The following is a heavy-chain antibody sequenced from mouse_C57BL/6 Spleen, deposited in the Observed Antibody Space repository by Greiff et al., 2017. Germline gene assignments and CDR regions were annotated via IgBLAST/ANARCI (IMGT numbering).Heavy chain of an antibody. CDR2: IDPETGGP. J-gene: IGHJ2*01. CDR3: TRRGYDGGYYFDY. V-gene: IGHV1-15*01. D-gene: IGHD2-3*01. CDR1: GYTFTDYE. Sequence: QVQLQQSGAELVRPGASVTLSCKASGYTFTDYEMHWVKQTPVHGLEWIGAIDPETGGPAYNQKFKGKAILTADKSSSTAYMELRSLTSEDSAVYYCTRRGYDGGYYFDYWGQGTTLTVSS.